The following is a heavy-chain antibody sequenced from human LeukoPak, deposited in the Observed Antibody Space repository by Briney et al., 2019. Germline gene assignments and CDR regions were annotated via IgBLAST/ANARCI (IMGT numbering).Heavy chain of an antibody. V-gene: IGHV1-24*01. J-gene: IGHJ5*02. CDR3: ATGPPHEYYDSSGYPKNWFDP. CDR2: FDPEDGET. Sequence: GASVKVSCKVSGYTLTELSMHWVRQAPGKGLEWMGGFDPEDGETICAQKFQGRVTMTEDTSTDTAYMELSSLRSEDTAVYYCATGPPHEYYDSSGYPKNWFDPWGQGTLVTVSS. D-gene: IGHD3-22*01. CDR1: GYTLTELS.